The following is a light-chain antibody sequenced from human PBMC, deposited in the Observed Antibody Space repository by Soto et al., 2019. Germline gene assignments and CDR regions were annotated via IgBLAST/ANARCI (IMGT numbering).Light chain of an antibody. CDR1: QSVNTNY. Sequence: EIVLTQSPGTLSLSPGERATLSCRASQSVNTNYLAWYQQKSGQAPRHLIYGASSRATGIPDRFSGSGSGTDFTLTISRLEPEDFAAYFCPQYGSSPITFGQGTRLEIK. J-gene: IGKJ5*01. CDR2: GAS. V-gene: IGKV3-20*01. CDR3: PQYGSSPIT.